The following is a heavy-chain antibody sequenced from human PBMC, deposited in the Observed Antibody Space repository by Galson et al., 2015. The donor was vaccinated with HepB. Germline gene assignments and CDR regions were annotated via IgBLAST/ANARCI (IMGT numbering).Heavy chain of an antibody. Sequence: SVKVSCKASGSTFTGYYMHWVRQPPGQGLEWMGWINPNTGGTNYAQKFQGRVTMTRDTSISTAYMELSRLRSDDTAVYYCARILHIVVVPAAYFDYWGQGALVTVSS. D-gene: IGHD2-2*01. V-gene: IGHV1-2*02. CDR2: INPNTGGT. CDR1: GSTFTGYY. CDR3: ARILHIVVVPAAYFDY. J-gene: IGHJ4*02.